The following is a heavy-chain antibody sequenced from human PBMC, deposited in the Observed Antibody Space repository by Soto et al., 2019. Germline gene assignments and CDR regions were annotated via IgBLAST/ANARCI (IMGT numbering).Heavy chain of an antibody. D-gene: IGHD6-19*01. CDR3: TTEGGIAVAGSSDY. J-gene: IGHJ4*02. CDR1: GFTFSNAW. Sequence: GGSLRLSCAASGFTFSNAWMSWVRQAPGKGLEWVGRIKSKTDGGTTDYAAPVKGRFTISRDDSKNTLYLQMNSLKTEDTAVYYCTTEGGIAVAGSSDYWGQGTLVTVSS. CDR2: IKSKTDGGTT. V-gene: IGHV3-15*01.